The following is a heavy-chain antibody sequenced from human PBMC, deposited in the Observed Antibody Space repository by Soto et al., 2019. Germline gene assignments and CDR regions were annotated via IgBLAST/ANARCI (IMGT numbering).Heavy chain of an antibody. CDR3: ARGRRGYSYGLSYFDY. CDR1: GVSFSGYY. J-gene: IGHJ4*02. Sequence: SETLSLTCAVYGVSFSGYYWSWIRQPPGKGLEWIGEINHSGSTNYNPSLKSRVTISVDTSKNQFSLKLSSVTAADTAVYYCARGRRGYSYGLSYFDYWGQGTLVTSPQ. V-gene: IGHV4-34*01. CDR2: INHSGST. D-gene: IGHD5-18*01.